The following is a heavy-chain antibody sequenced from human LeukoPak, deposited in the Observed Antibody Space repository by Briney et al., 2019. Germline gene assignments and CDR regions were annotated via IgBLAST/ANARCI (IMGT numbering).Heavy chain of an antibody. CDR3: AKLGPPDY. Sequence: GGSLRLSCAASGFTFSIYAMNWVRQAPGKGLEWVSVIGGSADSADYADSVKGRFTISRDNSKNTLYLQMNSLRAEDTAVYYCAKLGPPDYWGQGTLVTVSS. J-gene: IGHJ4*02. CDR2: IGGSADSA. CDR1: GFTFSIYA. D-gene: IGHD7-27*01. V-gene: IGHV3-23*01.